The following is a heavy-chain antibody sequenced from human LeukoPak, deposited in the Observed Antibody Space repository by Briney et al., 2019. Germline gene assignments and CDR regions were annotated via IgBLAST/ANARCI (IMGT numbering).Heavy chain of an antibody. CDR3: ARGDEGLLWFGELCFDY. CDR2: IYYSGST. CDR1: GGSISSYY. J-gene: IGHJ4*02. D-gene: IGHD3-10*01. Sequence: PSETLSLTCTVSGGSISSYYWSWIRQPPGKGLEWIGYIYYSGSTYYNPSLKSRVTISVDTSKNQFSLKLSSVTAADTAVYYCARGDEGLLWFGELCFDYWGQGTLVTVSS. V-gene: IGHV4-59*08.